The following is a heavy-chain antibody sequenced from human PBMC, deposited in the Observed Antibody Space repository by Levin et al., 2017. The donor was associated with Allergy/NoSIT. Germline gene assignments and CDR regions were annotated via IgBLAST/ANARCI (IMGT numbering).Heavy chain of an antibody. J-gene: IGHJ6*02. CDR2: ISGSGGST. CDR1: GFTFSSYA. V-gene: IGHV3-23*01. Sequence: GESLKISCAASGFTFSSYAMSWVRQAPGKGLEWVSAISGSGGSTYYADSVKGRFTISRDNSKNTLYLQMNSLRAEDTAVYYCAKNIVSSYCSSTSCYFVIVNGMDVWGQGTTVTVSS. CDR3: AKNIVSSYCSSTSCYFVIVNGMDV. D-gene: IGHD2-2*01.